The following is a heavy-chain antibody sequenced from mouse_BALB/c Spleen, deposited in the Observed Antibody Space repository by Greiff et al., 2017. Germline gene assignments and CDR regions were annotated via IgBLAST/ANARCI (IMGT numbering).Heavy chain of an antibody. CDR3: ARSDGYDGYYYAMDY. CDR1: GYSFTGYY. J-gene: IGHJ4*01. Sequence: EVQLQQSGPELVKPGASVKISCKASGYSFTGYYMHWVKQSHVKSLEWIGRINPYNGATSYNQNFKDKASLTVDKSSSTAYMELHSLTSEDSAVYYCARSDGYDGYYYAMDYWGQGTSVTVSS. V-gene: IGHV1-26*01. CDR2: INPYNGAT. D-gene: IGHD2-2*01.